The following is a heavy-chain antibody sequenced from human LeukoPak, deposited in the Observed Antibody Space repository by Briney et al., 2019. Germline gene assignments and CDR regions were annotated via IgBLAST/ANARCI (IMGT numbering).Heavy chain of an antibody. Sequence: SETLSLTCTVSGGSISSSSCYWGWIRQPPGKGLEWIGSIYYSGSTYYNPSLKSRVTISVDASKNQFSLKLSSVTAADTAVYCCARRGLHEAYYYYYMDVWGKGTTVTVSS. V-gene: IGHV4-39*01. CDR2: IYYSGST. CDR1: GGSISSSSCY. J-gene: IGHJ6*03. CDR3: ARRGLHEAYYYYYMDV. D-gene: IGHD5/OR15-5a*01.